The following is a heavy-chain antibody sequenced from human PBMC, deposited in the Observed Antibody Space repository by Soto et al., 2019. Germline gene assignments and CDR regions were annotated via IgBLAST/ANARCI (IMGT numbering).Heavy chain of an antibody. Sequence: GASVKVSCKASGGTFSSYAISWVRQAPGQGLEWMGGIIPIFGTANYAQKFQGRVTITADESTSTAYMELSSLRSDDTAVYYCARDANLDIVVVPAAFKGGYYGMDVWGQGTTVTVSS. D-gene: IGHD2-2*01. CDR3: ARDANLDIVVVPAAFKGGYYGMDV. J-gene: IGHJ6*02. V-gene: IGHV1-69*13. CDR1: GGTFSSYA. CDR2: IIPIFGTA.